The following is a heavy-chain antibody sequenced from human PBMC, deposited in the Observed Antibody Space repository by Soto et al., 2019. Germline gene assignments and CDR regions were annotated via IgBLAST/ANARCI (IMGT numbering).Heavy chain of an antibody. CDR2: TYYRSKWYY. CDR1: GDSVSSNSAG. D-gene: IGHD1-26*01. CDR3: VRGEQYSGRIFDY. Sequence: SQTLSLTCAITGDSVSSNSAGWSWVRQSPSRGREWLGRTYYRSKWYYEYAVSVRGRITINPDTSKNQYSLQLNSVTPEDTAVYFCVRGEQYSGRIFDYWGQGTLVTVSS. J-gene: IGHJ4*01. V-gene: IGHV6-1*01.